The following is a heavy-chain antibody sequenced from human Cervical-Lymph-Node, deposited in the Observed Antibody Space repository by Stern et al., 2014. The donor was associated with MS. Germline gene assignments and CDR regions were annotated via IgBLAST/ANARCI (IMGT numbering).Heavy chain of an antibody. CDR2: ISFDGNTK. D-gene: IGHD2-8*02. CDR3: AKVKVMYADYNGWDV. V-gene: IGHV3-30*18. Sequence: QVQLVESGGGVVQPGRSLRLSCAASRFTFRTFAMHWVRQAPGKGLEWVAIISFDGNTKYYADSVKGRFTISRDNSQNTLNLQMNSLRAEDTAVYYCAKVKVMYADYNGWDVWGRGTTVTVSS. CDR1: RFTFRTFA. J-gene: IGHJ6*02.